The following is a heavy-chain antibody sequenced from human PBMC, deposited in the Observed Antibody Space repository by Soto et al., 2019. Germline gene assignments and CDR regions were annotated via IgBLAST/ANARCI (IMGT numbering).Heavy chain of an antibody. Sequence: SVKVSCKASGGTFSSYAISWVRQAPGQGLEWMGGIIPIFGTANYAQKFQGRVTITADKSTSTAYMELSSLRSEDTAVYYCARGSSGWYNLFYYWGQGALVTVSS. V-gene: IGHV1-69*06. D-gene: IGHD6-19*01. CDR3: ARGSSGWYNLFYY. J-gene: IGHJ4*02. CDR2: IIPIFGTA. CDR1: GGTFSSYA.